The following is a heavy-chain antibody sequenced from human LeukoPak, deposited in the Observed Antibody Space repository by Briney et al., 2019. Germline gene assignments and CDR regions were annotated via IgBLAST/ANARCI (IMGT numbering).Heavy chain of an antibody. Sequence: PSQTLSLTCTVSGGSISSGDYYWSWIRQPPGKGLEWIGYIYYSGSTYYNPSLKSRVTIAVDTSKNQFSLKLSSVTAADTAVYYCARHAKYGRNFDYWGQGTLVTVSS. V-gene: IGHV4-30-4*01. CDR3: ARHAKYGRNFDY. CDR1: GGSISSGDYY. D-gene: IGHD2-8*01. J-gene: IGHJ4*02. CDR2: IYYSGST.